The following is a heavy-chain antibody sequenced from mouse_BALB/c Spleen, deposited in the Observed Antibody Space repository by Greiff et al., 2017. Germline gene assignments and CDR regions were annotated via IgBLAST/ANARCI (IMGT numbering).Heavy chain of an antibody. CDR2: IWAGGSS. V-gene: IGHV2-9*02. CDR3: ARRVITTGYAMDY. Sequence: VKLMESGPGLVAPSQSLSITCAVSGFSLTSYGVHWVRQPPGKGLEWLGVIWAGGSSNYNSALMSRLSISKDNSKSQVFLKMNSLQTDDTAMYYCARRVITTGYAMDYWGQGTSVTVSS. CDR1: GFSLTSYG. D-gene: IGHD2-4*01. J-gene: IGHJ4*01.